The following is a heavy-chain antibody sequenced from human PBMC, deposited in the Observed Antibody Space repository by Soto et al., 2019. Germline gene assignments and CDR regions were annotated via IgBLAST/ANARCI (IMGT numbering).Heavy chain of an antibody. CDR1: GFSFSTSG. J-gene: IGHJ4*02. CDR3: AKSPNFYCSSPNCYKYYFDH. V-gene: IGHV3-30*18. CDR2: ISYDGSEK. D-gene: IGHD2-2*02. Sequence: GGSLRLSCVASGFSFSTSGMHWVRQAPGKGLEWVAVISYDGSEKYYVDSVKGRFTISKDNSKNTLYLQMNSLRPEDTAVYYCAKSPNFYCSSPNCYKYYFDHWGQGTRVTVSS.